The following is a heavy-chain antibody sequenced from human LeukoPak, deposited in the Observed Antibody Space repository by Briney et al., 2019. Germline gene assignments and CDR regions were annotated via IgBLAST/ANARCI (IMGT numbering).Heavy chain of an antibody. CDR2: INTDGSST. CDR1: GFTFSSYW. Sequence: GGFLRLSCAASGFTFSSYWMHWVRQAPGKGLVWVSRINTDGSSTSYADSVKGRFTISRDNFKNTLYLQMNSLRAEDTAVYYCAKDVSSDWPSAGFDYWGQGTLVTVSS. J-gene: IGHJ4*02. D-gene: IGHD6-19*01. V-gene: IGHV3-74*01. CDR3: AKDVSSDWPSAGFDY.